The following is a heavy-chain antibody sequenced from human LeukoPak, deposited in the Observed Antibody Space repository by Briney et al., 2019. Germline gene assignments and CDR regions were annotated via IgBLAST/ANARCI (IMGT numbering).Heavy chain of an antibody. CDR3: ARGMYYDFWSGYFYYYYYMDV. Sequence: SETLSLTCAVYDGSVSGHFWIWIRQPPGKGLEWIGEINHSGSTNYNPSLKSRVTISVDTSKNQFSLKLSSVTAADTAVYYCARGMYYDFWSGYFYYYYYMDVWGKGTTVTVSS. V-gene: IGHV4-34*01. J-gene: IGHJ6*03. CDR1: DGSVSGHF. CDR2: INHSGST. D-gene: IGHD3-3*01.